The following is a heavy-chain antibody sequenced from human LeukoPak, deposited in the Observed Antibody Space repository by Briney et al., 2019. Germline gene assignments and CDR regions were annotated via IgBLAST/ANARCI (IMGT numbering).Heavy chain of an antibody. V-gene: IGHV5-51*01. CDR3: ARPKSRQLERGDY. Sequence: GESLKISCKGSGYSFSSYWIAWVRQMPGKGLEWMGVIFPGNSDTRYSPSFQGQVTISVDKSINTAYLQWSSLRAADTAMYFCARPKSRQLERGDYWGQGTLVTVSS. D-gene: IGHD3-3*01. CDR1: GYSFSSYW. CDR2: IFPGNSDT. J-gene: IGHJ4*02.